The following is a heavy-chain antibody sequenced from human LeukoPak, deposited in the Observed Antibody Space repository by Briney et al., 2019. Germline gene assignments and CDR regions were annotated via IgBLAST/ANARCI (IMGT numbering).Heavy chain of an antibody. Sequence: SETLSLTCTVSGVSVSSDCWSWLRQPPGKGLEWMGYIYYSGSTNYNPSLKRRVTISVDTSKNQFSLKRSSVTAADTAVYYCARDRGYCSGGSCYRWFDPWGQGTLVTVSS. CDR1: GVSVSSDC. V-gene: IGHV4-59*02. CDR3: ARDRGYCSGGSCYRWFDP. J-gene: IGHJ5*02. CDR2: IYYSGST. D-gene: IGHD2-15*01.